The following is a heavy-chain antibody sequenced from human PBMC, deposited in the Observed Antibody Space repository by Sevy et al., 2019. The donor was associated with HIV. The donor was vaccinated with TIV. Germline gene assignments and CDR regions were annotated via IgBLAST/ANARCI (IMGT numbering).Heavy chain of an antibody. D-gene: IGHD6-13*01. Sequence: GGSLRLSCAASGFAFSSHAMHWVRQAPGKGLEWVAVISCEGTETFNAASVEGRFTISRDNSKSMLSLQINSLRPEDTAVYYCAGDGGYSIKWYPLYWGHGTLVTVSS. J-gene: IGHJ4*01. V-gene: IGHV3-30-3*01. CDR1: GFAFSSHA. CDR3: AGDGGYSIKWYPLY. CDR2: ISCEGTET.